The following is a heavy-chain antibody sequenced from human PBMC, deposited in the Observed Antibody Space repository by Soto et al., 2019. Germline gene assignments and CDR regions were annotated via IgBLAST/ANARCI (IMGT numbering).Heavy chain of an antibody. CDR3: ARHVSFLLTLTTDYYTYMDV. CDR1: GGSISNYH. Sequence: QVQLQESGPGLVKPSETLSLTCSVSGGSISNYHWSWIRQPPGKGLEWIGYLYYNGSTSYNPSLKSRLTISVDSSNNRLSLKLNSVPAADTAMYYCARHVSFLLTLTTDYYTYMDVWGKGTAVTVSS. J-gene: IGHJ6*03. CDR2: LYYNGST. D-gene: IGHD4-17*01. V-gene: IGHV4-59*08.